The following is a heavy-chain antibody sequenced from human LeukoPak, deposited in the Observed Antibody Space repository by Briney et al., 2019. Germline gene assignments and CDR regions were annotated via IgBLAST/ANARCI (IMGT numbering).Heavy chain of an antibody. CDR2: IHYSGGS. Sequence: SEALSLTCTVSGGSISSSSHYWGWIRQPPEKGLEWIASIHYSGGSNYNPSLKSRLTISVDTSKNQVSLKVRSVTAADTAVYYCAKHESLIAFDIWGQGTMVTVSS. J-gene: IGHJ3*02. V-gene: IGHV4-39*01. CDR1: GGSISSSSHY. CDR3: AKHESLIAFDI.